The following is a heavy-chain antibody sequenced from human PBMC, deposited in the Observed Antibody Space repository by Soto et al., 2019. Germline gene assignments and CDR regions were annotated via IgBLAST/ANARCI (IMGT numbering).Heavy chain of an antibody. CDR2: INHSGST. CDR3: ARGLVATITVPRY. V-gene: IGHV4-34*01. D-gene: IGHD5-12*01. J-gene: IGHJ4*02. Sequence: QVQLQQWGAGLLKPSETLSLTCAVYGGSFSGYYWSWIRQPPGKGLEWIGEINHSGSTNYNPSLKSRVTISVDTSKNQFSLQLSSVTAADTAVYYCARGLVATITVPRYWGQGTLVTVSS. CDR1: GGSFSGYY.